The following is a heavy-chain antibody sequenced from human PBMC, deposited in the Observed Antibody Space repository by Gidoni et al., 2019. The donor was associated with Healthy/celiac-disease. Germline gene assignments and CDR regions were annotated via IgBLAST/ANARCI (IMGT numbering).Heavy chain of an antibody. J-gene: IGHJ4*02. CDR1: GDSVAINRAA. Sequence: QVQLQQAGPGLVNPSQTLSLPYALSGDSVAINRAAWNWIRQSPSRGLEWLGRTYYRSKWYNDYAVSVKSRITINPDTSKNQFSLQLNSVTPEDTAVYYCARVSSYDSSGYTYYFDYWGQGTLVTVSS. D-gene: IGHD3-22*01. CDR2: TYYRSKWYN. CDR3: ARVSSYDSSGYTYYFDY. V-gene: IGHV6-1*01.